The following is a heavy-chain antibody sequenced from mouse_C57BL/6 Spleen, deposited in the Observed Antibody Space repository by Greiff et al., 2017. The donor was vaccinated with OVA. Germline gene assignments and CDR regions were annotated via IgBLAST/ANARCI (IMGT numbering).Heavy chain of an antibody. CDR1: GFNIKDYY. Sequence: VQLQQSGAELVKPGASVKLSCTASGFNIKDYYMHWVKQRTEQGLEWIGRIDPEDGETKYASKFQGKATITADTSSNTAYLQLSSLTSDDTAVYYCAREAYYSTPFAYWGQGTLVTVSA. V-gene: IGHV14-2*01. CDR2: IDPEDGET. CDR3: AREAYYSTPFAY. D-gene: IGHD2-5*01. J-gene: IGHJ3*01.